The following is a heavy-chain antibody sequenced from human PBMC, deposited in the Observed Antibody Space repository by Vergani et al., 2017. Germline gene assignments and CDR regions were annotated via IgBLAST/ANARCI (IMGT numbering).Heavy chain of an antibody. J-gene: IGHJ6*02. CDR1: GGSISSYY. CDR2: IYYSGST. CDR3: ARAYCSGGSCCSPWVGVDYYYGMDV. Sequence: QVQLQESGPGLVKPSETLSLTCTVSGGSISSYYWSWIRQPPGKGLEWIGYIYYSGSTNYNPSLKSRVTISVDTSKNQFSLKLSSVTAADTAVYYCARAYCSGGSCCSPWVGVDYYYGMDVWGQGTTVTVSS. V-gene: IGHV4-59*01. D-gene: IGHD2-15*01.